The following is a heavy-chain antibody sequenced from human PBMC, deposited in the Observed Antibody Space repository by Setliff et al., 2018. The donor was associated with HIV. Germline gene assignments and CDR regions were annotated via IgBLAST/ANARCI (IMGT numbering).Heavy chain of an antibody. CDR1: GYTFTGYY. D-gene: IGHD3-3*02. CDR2: INPNSGGT. CDR3: AREDPPADFHFWSGRLAD. J-gene: IGHJ4*02. V-gene: IGHV1-2*02. Sequence: ASVKVSCKASGYTFTGYYMHWVRQAPGQGLEWMGWINPNSGGTNYAQKFQGRVTMTRDTSISTAYMELSRLRSDDTAVYYCAREDPPADFHFWSGRLADWGQGSLVTVSS.